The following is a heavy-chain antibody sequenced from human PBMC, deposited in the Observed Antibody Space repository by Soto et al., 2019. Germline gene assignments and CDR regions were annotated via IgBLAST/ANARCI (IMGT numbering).Heavy chain of an antibody. Sequence: EVQLVESGGGLVKPGGSLRLSCAASGFTFSNYGMIWVRQAPGKGLEWVSFISSSSTYIFYPDSVKGRFTVSRDNAKNSLSLQMNSLRAEDTAVYYCARDASVSGSSRAFDIWGQGTMVTVSS. CDR2: ISSSSTYI. CDR3: ARDASVSGSSRAFDI. D-gene: IGHD1-20*01. V-gene: IGHV3-21*02. J-gene: IGHJ3*02. CDR1: GFTFSNYG.